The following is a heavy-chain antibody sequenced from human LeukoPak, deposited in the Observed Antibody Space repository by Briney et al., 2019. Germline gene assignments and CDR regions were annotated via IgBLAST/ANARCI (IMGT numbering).Heavy chain of an antibody. Sequence: PSETLSLTCTVSGGSISSSSYYWGWIRQPPGKGLEWIGSIYYSGSTYYNPSLKSRVTISVDTSKNQFSLKLSSVTAADTAVYYCARGRSDYYDSSGYYNWGQGTLVTVSS. J-gene: IGHJ4*02. CDR2: IYYSGST. V-gene: IGHV4-39*01. CDR1: GGSISSSSYY. D-gene: IGHD3-22*01. CDR3: ARGRSDYYDSSGYYN.